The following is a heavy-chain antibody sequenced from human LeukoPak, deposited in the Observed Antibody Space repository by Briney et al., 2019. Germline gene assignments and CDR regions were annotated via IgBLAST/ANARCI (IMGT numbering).Heavy chain of an antibody. CDR1: GFSFSSYS. V-gene: IGHV3-21*04. CDR3: ARDGGIAAADYYFDC. Sequence: GGSLRLSCAASGFSFSSYSMNWVRQAPGKGLEWVSSISSSSSYIYYADSVKGRFTISRDNAKNSLYLQMNSLRAEDTAVYYCARDGGIAAADYYFDCWGQGTLVTVSS. J-gene: IGHJ4*02. D-gene: IGHD6-13*01. CDR2: ISSSSSYI.